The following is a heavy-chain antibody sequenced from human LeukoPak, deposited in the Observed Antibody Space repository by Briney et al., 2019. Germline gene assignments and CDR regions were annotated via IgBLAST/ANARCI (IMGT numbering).Heavy chain of an antibody. D-gene: IGHD6-13*01. J-gene: IGHJ4*02. Sequence: TSETLSLTCTVSGGSISNTNYYWAWIRQPPGRGLEWIGSIYYTGTTFDNPSLKSRVTLSVDTSKNQFSLRLTSVTAADTAFYYCAREEYSSDWYGHDSWGQGTLVTVSS. CDR1: GGSISNTNYY. CDR3: AREEYSSDWYGHDS. CDR2: IYYTGTT. V-gene: IGHV4-39*07.